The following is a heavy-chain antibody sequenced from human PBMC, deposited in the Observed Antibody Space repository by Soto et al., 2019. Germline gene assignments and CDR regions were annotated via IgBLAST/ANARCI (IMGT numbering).Heavy chain of an antibody. V-gene: IGHV3-30*18. CDR2: ISHDGSNK. D-gene: IGHD3-22*01. CDR3: AKVGYYDRTFDD. CDR1: GFTFSSYG. Sequence: QVQLVESGGGVVQPGRSLRLSCAASGFTFSSYGMHWVRQAPGKGLEWVAVISHDGSNKYYADSVKGRFTISRDNSKNTLYRQMNSLRAEDTAVYYCAKVGYYDRTFDDWGQGTLVTDSP. J-gene: IGHJ4*02.